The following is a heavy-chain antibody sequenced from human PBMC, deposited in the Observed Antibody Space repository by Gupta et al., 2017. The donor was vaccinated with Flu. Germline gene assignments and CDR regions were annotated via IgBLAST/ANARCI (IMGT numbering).Heavy chain of an antibody. V-gene: IGHV4-34*01. CDR2: INHSGST. CDR1: GGSISGYY. D-gene: IGHD3-3*01. J-gene: IGHJ4*02. CDR3: ARGRYYDFWSGPRYYFDY. Sequence: QVQLQQWGAGLLKPSETLSLTCAVYGGSISGYYWRWSSQPPGKGLEWIGEINHSGSTNYNPSLKSRVTISVDTSKNQFSLKLSSVTAADTAVYYCARGRYYDFWSGPRYYFDYWGQGTLVTVSS.